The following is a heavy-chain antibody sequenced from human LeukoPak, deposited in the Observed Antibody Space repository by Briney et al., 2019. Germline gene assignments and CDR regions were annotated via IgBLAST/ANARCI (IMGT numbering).Heavy chain of an antibody. D-gene: IGHD4-23*01. CDR1: GFTFNNYA. Sequence: AGGSLRLSCAASGFTFNNYAMSWVRQAPGKGLEWVSAISGSGGSTYYADSVKGRFTISRDNSKNTLYLQMNSLRAEDTAVYYCASATVVTPGLRSNSGKRLSVYWGQGTLVTVSS. J-gene: IGHJ4*02. V-gene: IGHV3-23*01. CDR3: ASATVVTPGLRSNSGKRLSVY. CDR2: ISGSGGST.